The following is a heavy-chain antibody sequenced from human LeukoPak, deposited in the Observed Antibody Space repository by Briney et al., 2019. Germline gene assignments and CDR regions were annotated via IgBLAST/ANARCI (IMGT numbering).Heavy chain of an antibody. D-gene: IGHD3-10*01. CDR1: GGTFSSYA. CDR2: IIPIFGTT. CDR3: ARGGVSSGSYYKTLLGFDY. V-gene: IGHV1-69*13. Sequence: SVKVSCKASGGTFSSYAISWVRQAPGQGLEWMEGIIPIFGTTDYAQKFQGRVTITADESTSTAHMELSSLRSEDTAVYYCARGGVSSGSYYKTLLGFDYWGQGTLVTVSS. J-gene: IGHJ4*02.